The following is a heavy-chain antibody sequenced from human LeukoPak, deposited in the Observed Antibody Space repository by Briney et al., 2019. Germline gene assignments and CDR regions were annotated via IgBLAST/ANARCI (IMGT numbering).Heavy chain of an antibody. CDR1: GGSFSGYY. CDR2: INHSGST. V-gene: IGHV4-34*01. J-gene: IGHJ4*02. CDR3: ARGRPVFDY. Sequence: PSETLSRTCAVYGGSFSGYYWSWIRQPPGKGLEWIGEINHSGSTNYNPSLKSRVTISVDTSKNRFSLNLSSVTAADTAVYYCARGRPVFDYWGQGTLVTVSS.